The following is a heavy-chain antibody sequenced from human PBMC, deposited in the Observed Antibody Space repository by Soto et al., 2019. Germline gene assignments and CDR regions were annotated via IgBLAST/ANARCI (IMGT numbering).Heavy chain of an antibody. V-gene: IGHV3-23*01. CDR1: GFTFSSYA. J-gene: IGHJ4*02. CDR2: ISGSGGST. Sequence: GGSLRLSCAASGFTFSSYAMSWVRQAPGKGLEWVSAISGSGGSTYYADSGKGRFTISRDNSKNTLYLQMNSLRAEDTAVYYCAKGQLYTDETFDYWGQGTLVTVSS. D-gene: IGHD3-10*01. CDR3: AKGQLYTDETFDY.